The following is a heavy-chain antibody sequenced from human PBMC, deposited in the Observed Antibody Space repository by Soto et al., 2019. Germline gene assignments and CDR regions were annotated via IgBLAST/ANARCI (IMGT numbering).Heavy chain of an antibody. V-gene: IGHV4-59*01. J-gene: IGHJ5*02. CDR2: IYYSGST. D-gene: IGHD3-10*01. Sequence: PSETLSLTCTVSGGSISSYYWSWIRQPPGKGLEWIGYIYYSGSTNYNPSLKSRVTISVDTSKNQFSLKLSSVTAADTAVYYCARGVRTMVRGSYRNWFDPWGQGTPVTVSS. CDR3: ARGVRTMVRGSYRNWFDP. CDR1: GGSISSYY.